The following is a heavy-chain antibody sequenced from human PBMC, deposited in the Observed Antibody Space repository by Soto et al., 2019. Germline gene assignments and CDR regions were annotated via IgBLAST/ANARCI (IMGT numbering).Heavy chain of an antibody. D-gene: IGHD2-15*01. CDR3: ARNRDIDLVVAATNYYYGMDV. Sequence: ASVKVSCKACGDTFTIYGISWVRQAPGQGLEWMGWISAYNGNTNYAQKLQGRVTMTTDTSTSTAYMELRSLRSDDTAVYYCARNRDIDLVVAATNYYYGMDVWGQGTTVTVSS. CDR2: ISAYNGNT. V-gene: IGHV1-18*01. J-gene: IGHJ6*02. CDR1: GDTFTIYG.